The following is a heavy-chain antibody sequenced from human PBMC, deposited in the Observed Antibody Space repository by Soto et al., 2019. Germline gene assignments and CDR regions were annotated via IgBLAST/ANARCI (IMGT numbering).Heavy chain of an antibody. Sequence: ASVQVSCKASGYTFTSYDINWVRQATGQGLEWMGWMNPNSGNTGYAQKFQGRVTMTRNTSISTAYMELSSLRSEDTAVYYCARGGTTRGGDYYYYGMDVWGQGTTVTVSS. CDR3: ARGGTTRGGDYYYYGMDV. CDR1: GYTFTSYD. J-gene: IGHJ6*02. V-gene: IGHV1-8*01. D-gene: IGHD1-7*01. CDR2: MNPNSGNT.